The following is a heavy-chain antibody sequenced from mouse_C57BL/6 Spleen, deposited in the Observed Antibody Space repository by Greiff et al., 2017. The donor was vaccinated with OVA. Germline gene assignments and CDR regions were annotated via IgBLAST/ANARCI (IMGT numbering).Heavy chain of an antibody. CDR2: INPSTGGT. D-gene: IGHD3-3*01. CDR3: ARGGDGYFDV. CDR1: GYSFTGYY. J-gene: IGHJ1*03. V-gene: IGHV1-42*01. Sequence: VQLQQSGPELVKPGASVKISCKASGYSFTGYYMNWVKQSPEKSLEWIGEINPSTGGTTYNQKFKAKATLTVDKSSSTAYMQLKGLTSEDCAVYYCARGGDGYFDVWGTGTTVTVSS.